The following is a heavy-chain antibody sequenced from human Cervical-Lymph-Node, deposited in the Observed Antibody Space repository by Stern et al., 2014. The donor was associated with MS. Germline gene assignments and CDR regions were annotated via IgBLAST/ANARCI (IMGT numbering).Heavy chain of an antibody. CDR1: GFTLNRFW. D-gene: IGHD3-22*01. J-gene: IGHJ2*01. CDR2: ISSDGSCT. Sequence: EVQLVESGGGLVQPGGSVRLSCAPSGFTLNRFWMHWVRQAPGKGLVWVSLISSDGSCTTYADSVKGRFTISRDNAKNTVSLQMDSLRVDDTAVYYCARARAYYDRSGRYWYFDIWGRGTVLTVSS. CDR3: ARARAYYDRSGRYWYFDI. V-gene: IGHV3-74*02.